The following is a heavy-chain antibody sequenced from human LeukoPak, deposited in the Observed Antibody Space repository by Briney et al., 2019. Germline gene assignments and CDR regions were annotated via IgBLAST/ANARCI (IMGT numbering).Heavy chain of an antibody. D-gene: IGHD6-13*01. CDR2: IPSTSSYT. CDR3: ARAANTAAGTPTLAIDY. V-gene: IGHV3-11*05. Sequence: GGSLRLSCAASGFTFSDYYMSWIRQAPGKGLEWVSYIPSTSSYTSYADSVKGRFTISRDNAKNSLYLQMNSLRAEDTAVYYCARAANTAAGTPTLAIDYWGQGTLVTASS. J-gene: IGHJ4*02. CDR1: GFTFSDYY.